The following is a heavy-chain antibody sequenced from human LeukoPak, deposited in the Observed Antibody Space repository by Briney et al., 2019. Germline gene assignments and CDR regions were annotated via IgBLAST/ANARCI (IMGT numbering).Heavy chain of an antibody. V-gene: IGHV5-51*01. Sequence: GESLKISCKGSGYRFDRYWIGWVRQMPGIGLEWVGIIYPADSNSRYSPSFQGQVSISADKYISTAYLQWSSLEASDTAMYYCARRGVNDPFDFWGQGTMVTVS. D-gene: IGHD2-8*01. J-gene: IGHJ3*01. CDR2: IYPADSNS. CDR1: GYRFDRYW. CDR3: ARRGVNDPFDF.